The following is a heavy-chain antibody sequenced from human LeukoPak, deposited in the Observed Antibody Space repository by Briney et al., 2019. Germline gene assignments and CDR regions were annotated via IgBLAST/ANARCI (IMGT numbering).Heavy chain of an antibody. Sequence: SETLPLTCAVYGGSFSGYYWSWIRQPPGKGLEWIGEINHSGSTNYNPSLKSRVTISVDTSKNQFSLKLSSVTAADTAVYYCARGGRDYGNWFDPWGQGTLVTVSS. D-gene: IGHD4-17*01. CDR3: ARGGRDYGNWFDP. CDR1: GGSFSGYY. V-gene: IGHV4-34*01. J-gene: IGHJ5*02. CDR2: INHSGST.